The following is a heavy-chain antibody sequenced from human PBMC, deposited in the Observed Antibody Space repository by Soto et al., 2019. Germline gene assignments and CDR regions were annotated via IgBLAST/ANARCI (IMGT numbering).Heavy chain of an antibody. CDR3: ARDYCSSTSCYYYFDY. Sequence: EVQLLESGGGLVQPGGSLRLSCAASGFTFSSYAMSWVRQAPGKGLEWVSAISGSGGSTYYADSVKGRFTISRDNSKNTLYLQMNSLRAEDTAVYYCARDYCSSTSCYYYFDYWGQGTLVTVSS. J-gene: IGHJ4*02. CDR1: GFTFSSYA. D-gene: IGHD2-2*01. CDR2: ISGSGGST. V-gene: IGHV3-23*01.